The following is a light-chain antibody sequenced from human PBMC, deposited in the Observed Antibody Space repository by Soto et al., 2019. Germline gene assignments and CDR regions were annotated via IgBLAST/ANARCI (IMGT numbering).Light chain of an antibody. J-gene: IGKJ1*01. CDR1: QSVSSY. CDR3: QQRMT. V-gene: IGKV3-11*01. CDR2: DAS. Sequence: EIVLTQSPATLSLSPGERATLSCRASQSVSSYLAWYQQKPGQAPRLLIYDASNRATGIPARFSGSGSGTDFTLTISILEPEDFAVYYCQQRMTFGQGTKVEIK.